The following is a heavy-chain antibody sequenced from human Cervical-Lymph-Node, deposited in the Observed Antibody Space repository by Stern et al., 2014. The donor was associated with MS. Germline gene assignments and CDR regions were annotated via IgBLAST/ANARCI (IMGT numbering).Heavy chain of an antibody. CDR1: GVTFSSYA. D-gene: IGHD1-26*01. CDR2: IIHIFGKA. Sequence: QGQLVQAGAEGKKPGSSVKGSCKAAGVTFSSYAISWGRQSPGQGLEGMGGIIHIFGKAQYAHKYTGRVTHPAEEVTGTAYMEHSSLRSEDTAVYYCARGELKEGLVRGMDVWGQGTTVTVSS. V-gene: IGHV1-69*01. CDR3: ARGELKEGLVRGMDV. J-gene: IGHJ6*02.